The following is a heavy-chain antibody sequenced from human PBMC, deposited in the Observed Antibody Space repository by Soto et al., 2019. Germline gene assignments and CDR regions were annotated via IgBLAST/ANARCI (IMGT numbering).Heavy chain of an antibody. CDR1: GFSLSNARMG. D-gene: IGHD3-9*01. Sequence: SGPTLVNPTETLTLTCTVSGFSLSNARMGVSWIRQPPGKALEWLAHIFSNDEKSYSTSLKSRLTISKDTSKSQVVLTVTNMDPVDTATYYCARAYYDILTGPFDYWGQGTLVTVSS. J-gene: IGHJ4*02. CDR2: IFSNDEK. CDR3: ARAYYDILTGPFDY. V-gene: IGHV2-26*01.